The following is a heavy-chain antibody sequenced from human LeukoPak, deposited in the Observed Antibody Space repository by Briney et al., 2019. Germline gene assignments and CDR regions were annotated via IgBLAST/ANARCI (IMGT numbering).Heavy chain of an antibody. D-gene: IGHD1-26*01. CDR1: GFTFSDYY. Sequence: GGSLRLSCAASGFTFSDYYMSWIRQAPGKGLEWVSYISSSGSTIYYADSVKGRFTISRDNAKNSLYLQMNSLRAEDTAVYYCARDAYSGSYPLDYWGQGTLVTVSS. V-gene: IGHV3-11*01. CDR3: ARDAYSGSYPLDY. CDR2: ISSSGSTI. J-gene: IGHJ4*02.